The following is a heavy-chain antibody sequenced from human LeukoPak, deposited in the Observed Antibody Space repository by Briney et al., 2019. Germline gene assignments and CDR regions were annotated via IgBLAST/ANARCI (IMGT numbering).Heavy chain of an antibody. CDR1: GRSFSGYY. CDR3: AGSSASSSWLTYYYYYYMDV. J-gene: IGHJ6*03. Sequence: SETLSLTCAVYGRSFSGYYWSWIRQPPGKGLEWIGEINHSGSTNYNPSLKSRVTISVDTSKNQFSLKLSSVTAADTAVYYCAGSSASSSWLTYYYYYYMDVWGKGTTVTISS. CDR2: INHSGST. D-gene: IGHD6-13*01. V-gene: IGHV4-34*01.